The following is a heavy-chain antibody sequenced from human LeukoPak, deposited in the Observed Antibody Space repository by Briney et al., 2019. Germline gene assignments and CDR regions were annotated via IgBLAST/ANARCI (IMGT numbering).Heavy chain of an antibody. V-gene: IGHV1-69*01. CDR2: MIPLFGKP. CDR1: GGTFNNFA. CDR3: ARGPPITVVGIVMHNWFDP. D-gene: IGHD3-3*01. Sequence: GASVKVSCKASGGTFNNFAINWVRQVPGERPEWMGRMIPLFGKPEYAQKFQGRVDITADQSTDTVYMEISSLTSEDTAVYYCARGPPITVVGIVMHNWFDPWGQGTLVAVSS. J-gene: IGHJ5*02.